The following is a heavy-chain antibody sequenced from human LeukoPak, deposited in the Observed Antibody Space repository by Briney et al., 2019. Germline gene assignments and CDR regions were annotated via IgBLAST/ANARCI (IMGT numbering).Heavy chain of an antibody. CDR3: ARAGSGWQGGFDY. V-gene: IGHV1-2*06. CDR1: GYTFTGYY. D-gene: IGHD6-19*01. J-gene: IGHJ4*02. CDR2: INPNSGGT. Sequence: ASVKVSFKASGYTFTGYYMHWVRQAPGQGLEWMGRINPNSGGTNYAQKFQGRVTMTRDTSISTAYMELSRLRSDDTAVYYCARAGSGWQGGFDYWGQGTLVTVSS.